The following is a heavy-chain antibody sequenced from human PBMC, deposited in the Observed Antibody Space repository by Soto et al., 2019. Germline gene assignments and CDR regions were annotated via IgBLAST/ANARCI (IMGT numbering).Heavy chain of an antibody. CDR2: ISPYNGNT. Sequence: GASVKVSCKASGYTFTGYGFSWVRQAPGQGLEWMGWISPYNGNTKYAQKLQDRVTMTTDTFTSTAYMELRSLRYEDTAVHYCARDLDGSGAYYTGYWGQGTLVTVSS. D-gene: IGHD3-10*01. CDR1: GYTFTGYG. CDR3: ARDLDGSGAYYTGY. J-gene: IGHJ4*02. V-gene: IGHV1-18*01.